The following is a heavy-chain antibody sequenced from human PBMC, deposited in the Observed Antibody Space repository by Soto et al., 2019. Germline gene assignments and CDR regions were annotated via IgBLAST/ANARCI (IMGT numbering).Heavy chain of an antibody. CDR3: TTAHSQTVAGIGNL. CDR2: FDPEDGET. D-gene: IGHD6-19*01. J-gene: IGHJ5*02. CDR1: GYTLTELS. Sequence: ASVKVSCKVSGYTLTELSMHWVRQAPGKGLEWMGGFDPEDGETIYAQKFQGRVTMTEDTSTDTAYMELSSLRSEDTAVYYCTTAHSQTVAGIGNLWGQGTLVTVSS. V-gene: IGHV1-24*01.